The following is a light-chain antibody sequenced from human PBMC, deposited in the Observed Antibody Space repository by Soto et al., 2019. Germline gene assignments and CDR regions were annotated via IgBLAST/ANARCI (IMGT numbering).Light chain of an antibody. Sequence: EIVLTQSPATLSFSPGERSTLSCRASQSVSGMAWYQHIRGQAPRLLIYGASTRASGIPDRFSGSGSGTDFTLTINRLEPEDFSVYFCQQYGSSLITFGQGTRLEIK. CDR1: QSVSG. CDR3: QQYGSSLIT. J-gene: IGKJ5*01. CDR2: GAS. V-gene: IGKV3-20*01.